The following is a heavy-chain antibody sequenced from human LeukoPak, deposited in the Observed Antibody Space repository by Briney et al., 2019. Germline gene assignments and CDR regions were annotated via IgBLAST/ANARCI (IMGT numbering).Heavy chain of an antibody. D-gene: IGHD6-19*01. Sequence: SGTLSLTCIVSGGSISSYYWSWIRQPAGKGLEWIGQIHTSGSTNYNPSLKSRVAMSVDTSKNQFSLELSSVTAADTAVYYCAGRAQTTGWSFDYWGQGALVTVSS. CDR1: GGSISSYY. CDR2: IHTSGST. CDR3: AGRAQTTGWSFDY. V-gene: IGHV4-4*07. J-gene: IGHJ4*02.